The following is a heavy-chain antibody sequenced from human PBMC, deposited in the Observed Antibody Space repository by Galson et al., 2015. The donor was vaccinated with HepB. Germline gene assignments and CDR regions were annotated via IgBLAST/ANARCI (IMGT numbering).Heavy chain of an antibody. J-gene: IGHJ5*02. CDR2: IKSKTDGGTT. Sequence: SLRLSCAASGFTFRNAWMTWVRQAPGKGLEWVGRIKSKTDGGTTDYAAPVKGRFTISRDDSKNTLYLQMNSLKTEDTALYYCTPRDRAEDLFDPWGQGTLVTVSS. CDR3: TPRDRAEDLFDP. V-gene: IGHV3-15*01. CDR1: GFTFRNAW. D-gene: IGHD2-21*02.